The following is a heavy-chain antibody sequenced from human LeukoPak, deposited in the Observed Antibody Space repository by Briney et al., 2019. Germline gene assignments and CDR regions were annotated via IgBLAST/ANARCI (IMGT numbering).Heavy chain of an antibody. D-gene: IGHD1-1*01. V-gene: IGHV4-61*03. CDR1: GASVSTSPYY. CDR2: IFNIGPA. J-gene: IGHJ4*02. Sequence: SETLSLTCKVSGASVSTSPYYWTWIRQPTGKGLEWIGRIFNIGPANYNPSFKSRVTISRDTSKNDFSLNLNSVTAADTAVYYCTRATGAGLIDYWGQGTLVTVSS. CDR3: TRATGAGLIDY.